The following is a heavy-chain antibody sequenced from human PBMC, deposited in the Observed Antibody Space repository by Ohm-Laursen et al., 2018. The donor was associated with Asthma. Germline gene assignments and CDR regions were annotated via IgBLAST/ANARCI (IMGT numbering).Heavy chain of an antibody. CDR3: TTGYVTGFDY. CDR2: IKSKTDGGTT. J-gene: IGHJ4*02. CDR1: GFTFSSYA. V-gene: IGHV3-15*01. D-gene: IGHD2-21*02. Sequence: SLRLSCSASGFTFSSYAMSWVRQAPGKGLEWVGRIKSKTDGGTTDYAAPVKGRFTISRDDSKNTLYLQMNSLKTEDTAVYYCTTGYVTGFDYWGQGTLVTVSS.